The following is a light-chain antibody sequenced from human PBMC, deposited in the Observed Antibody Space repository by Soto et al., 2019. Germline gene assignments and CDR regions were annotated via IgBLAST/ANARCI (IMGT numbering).Light chain of an antibody. CDR3: SSYAGSNILV. Sequence: QSALTQPPSASGSPGQSGTISCTGTSSDVGGYNYVSWYQQHPGKVPKLMIYEVTKRPSGVPDRFSGSKSGNTASLTVSGLQAEDEADYYCSSYAGSNILVFGGGTKLTVL. J-gene: IGLJ3*02. CDR1: SSDVGGYNY. V-gene: IGLV2-8*01. CDR2: EVT.